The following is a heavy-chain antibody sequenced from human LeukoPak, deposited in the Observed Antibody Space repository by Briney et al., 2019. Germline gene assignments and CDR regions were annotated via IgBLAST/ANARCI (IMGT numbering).Heavy chain of an antibody. D-gene: IGHD5-24*01. CDR2: ISYSSETI. CDR1: GFPFDEHA. CDR3: AKDRGGGSQLGDAYDV. J-gene: IGHJ3*01. V-gene: IGHV3-9*01. Sequence: GGSLRLSCAASGFPFDEHAMRWVRQAPGKGLEWVSGISYSSETIGYVDSVKGRFTISRDNGRKSLYLQMNSLRIEDPALYYCAKDRGGGSQLGDAYDVWGQGTMVSVSS.